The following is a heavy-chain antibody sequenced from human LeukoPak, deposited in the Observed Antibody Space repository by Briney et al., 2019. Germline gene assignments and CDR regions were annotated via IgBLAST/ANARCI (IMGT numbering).Heavy chain of an antibody. J-gene: IGHJ4*02. CDR2: IRGDSTET. V-gene: IGHV3-21*01. CDR3: ARGHFGVVLDY. Sequence: GGSLRLSCVASGFSFRSFEMNWVRQAPGKGLEWVSSIRGDSTETRHADSLMGRFTISRDNAKKSLYLQMNSLRAEDTAVYYCARGHFGVVLDYWGQGTLVTVSS. D-gene: IGHD3-3*01. CDR1: GFSFRSFE.